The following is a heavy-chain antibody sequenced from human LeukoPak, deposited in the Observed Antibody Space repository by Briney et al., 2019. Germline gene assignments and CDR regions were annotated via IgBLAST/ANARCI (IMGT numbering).Heavy chain of an antibody. CDR2: IYPGDSDT. D-gene: IGHD6-6*01. J-gene: IGHJ4*02. V-gene: IGHV5-51*01. Sequence: GESLKISCKGSGFTFSSYWIGWVRQMPGKGLEWMGIIYPGDSDTRYSPSFQGRVTISADNSITTAYLPWSSLKASDTAMYYCARSAAARRGLYFDYWGQGTLVTISS. CDR1: GFTFSSYW. CDR3: ARSAAARRGLYFDY.